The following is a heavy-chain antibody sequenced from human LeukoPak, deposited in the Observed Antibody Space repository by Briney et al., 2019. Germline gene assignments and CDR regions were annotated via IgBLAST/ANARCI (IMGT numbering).Heavy chain of an antibody. J-gene: IGHJ4*02. Sequence: SETLSLTCTVSGGSISGYYWSWIRQPAGKGLEWIGRIHTSGSTNYNPSLKSRVTMSVDTSKKHFSLKLSSVTAADTAVYYCAGYSSGWYLYYWGQGTLVTVSS. V-gene: IGHV4-4*07. CDR1: GGSISGYY. CDR2: IHTSGST. CDR3: AGYSSGWYLYY. D-gene: IGHD6-19*01.